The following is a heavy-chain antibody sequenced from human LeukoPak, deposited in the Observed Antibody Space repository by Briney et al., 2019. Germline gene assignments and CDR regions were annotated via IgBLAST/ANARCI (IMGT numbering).Heavy chain of an antibody. Sequence: GGSLRLSCATSGFTFSNCGMHWVRQATGKGLEWVSSVGTAGDTDYPGSVKGRFTISRENAKNSLYLQMDSLRPEDTAVYYCAREVYGGNQDAFDIWGQGTMVSVSS. J-gene: IGHJ3*02. CDR1: GFTFSNCG. V-gene: IGHV3-13*01. CDR2: VGTAGDT. CDR3: AREVYGGNQDAFDI. D-gene: IGHD4-23*01.